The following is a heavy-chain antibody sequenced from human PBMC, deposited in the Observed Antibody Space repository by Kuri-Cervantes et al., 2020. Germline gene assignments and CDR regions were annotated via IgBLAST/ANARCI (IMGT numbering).Heavy chain of an antibody. CDR2: ISSSGSTI. D-gene: IGHD3-3*01. Sequence: GESLKISCAASGFTFRSYAMSWVRQAPGKGLEWVSYISSSGSTIYYADSVKGRFTISRDNAKNSLYLQMNSLRAEDTAVYYCARRVEWRLGSWLDYWGQGTLVTVSS. CDR3: ARRVEWRLGSWLDY. V-gene: IGHV3-48*03. J-gene: IGHJ4*02. CDR1: GFTFRSYA.